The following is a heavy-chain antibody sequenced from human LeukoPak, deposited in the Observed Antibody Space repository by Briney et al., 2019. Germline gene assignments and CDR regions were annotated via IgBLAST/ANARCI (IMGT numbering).Heavy chain of an antibody. V-gene: IGHV4-34*01. CDR3: ARRNSSGWYVFDY. D-gene: IGHD6-19*01. CDR2: INHSGST. J-gene: IGHJ4*02. CDR1: GGSFSGYY. Sequence: SETLSLTCAVYGGSFSGYYWSWIRQPPGKGLEWIGEINHSGSTNYNASLKSRVTISVDTSKNQFSLKLSSVPAADTAVYYCARRNSSGWYVFDYWGQGTLVTVSS.